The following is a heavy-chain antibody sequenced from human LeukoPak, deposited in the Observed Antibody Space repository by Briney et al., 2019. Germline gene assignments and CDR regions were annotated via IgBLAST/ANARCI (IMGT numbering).Heavy chain of an antibody. V-gene: IGHV3-74*01. D-gene: IGHD1-7*01. CDR3: ARDQDWNYPWGPGY. Sequence: GGSLRLSCATSGFTFTSYWVHWVRQAPGKGLVWVSRINSDGSSTSYADSVKGRFTISRDNAKNTLYLQMNSLRAEDTAVYYCARDQDWNYPWGPGYWGQGTPVTVSS. J-gene: IGHJ4*02. CDR2: INSDGSST. CDR1: GFTFTSYW.